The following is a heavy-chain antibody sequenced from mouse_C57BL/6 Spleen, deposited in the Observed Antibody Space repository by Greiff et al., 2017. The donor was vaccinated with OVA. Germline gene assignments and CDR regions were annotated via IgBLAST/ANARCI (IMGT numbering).Heavy chain of an antibody. CDR2: INSDGGST. V-gene: IGHV5-2*01. Sequence: EVKVVESGGGLVQPGESLKLSCESTEYEFPSHDMSWVSKTPEKRLELVAAINSDGGSTYYPDTMERRFIISRDNTKKNLYLQMSSLRSEDAALYYCARDRGYGAMDYWGQGTSVTVSS. D-gene: IGHD2-2*01. J-gene: IGHJ4*01. CDR1: EYEFPSHD. CDR3: ARDRGYGAMDY.